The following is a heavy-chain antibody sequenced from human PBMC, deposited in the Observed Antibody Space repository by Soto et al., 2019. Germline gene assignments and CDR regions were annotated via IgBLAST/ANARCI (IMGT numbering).Heavy chain of an antibody. J-gene: IGHJ6*02. CDR2: IYWDDDK. CDR3: IQSRCGGDCLQSYASYYYYGMDV. V-gene: IGHV2-5*02. D-gene: IGHD2-21*02. CDR1: AFSLSTGGVG. Sequence: QITLKESGPTLVKPTQTLTLTCTFSAFSLSTGGVGVGWIRQPPGKALEWLALIYWDDDKRYSPSLRSRLTITKDTSKNQVVLTTTNMDPVDPATYYCIQSRCGGDCLQSYASYYYYGMDVWGQGTTVTVSS.